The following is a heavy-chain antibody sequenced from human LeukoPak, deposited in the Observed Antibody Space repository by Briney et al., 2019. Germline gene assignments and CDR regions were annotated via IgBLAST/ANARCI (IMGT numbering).Heavy chain of an antibody. CDR2: IYYTGST. J-gene: IGHJ6*03. CDR3: ARVRRHYYGSGSYYQGYYYYYMDV. V-gene: IGHV4-39*07. Sequence: SETLPLTCTASGVSIYRSSYYWGWIRQPPGKGLEWIGSIYYTGSTYYNTSLKSRVTISVDTSKNQFSLKLSSVTAADTAVYYCARVRRHYYGSGSYYQGYYYYYMDVWAKGPRSPSP. D-gene: IGHD3-10*01. CDR1: GVSIYRSSYY.